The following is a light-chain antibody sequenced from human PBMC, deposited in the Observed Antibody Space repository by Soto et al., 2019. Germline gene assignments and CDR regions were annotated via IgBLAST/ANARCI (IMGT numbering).Light chain of an antibody. CDR1: SSDVGSYNR. Sequence: QSALTQPPSVSGSPGQSVTISCTGTSSDVGSYNRVSWYQQPPGTAPKLMIYEVTNRPSGVPDRFSGSKSGNTASLTISGLQAEDEADYYCSSYTGNGTVVFGGGTKLTVL. J-gene: IGLJ2*01. CDR2: EVT. CDR3: SSYTGNGTVV. V-gene: IGLV2-18*02.